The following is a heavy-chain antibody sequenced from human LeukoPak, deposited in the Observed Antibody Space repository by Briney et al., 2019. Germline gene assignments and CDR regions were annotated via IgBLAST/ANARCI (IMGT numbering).Heavy chain of an antibody. Sequence: ASVKVSCEASGYTFTDNYIYWVRQAPGQGLEWMGRINPKTGAANSAQKFQGRVTMTRDTSISTAYMELSRLKSDDTAVYYCARDGSGIAYWGQGTLVTVSS. CDR3: ARDGSGIAY. V-gene: IGHV1-2*06. CDR2: INPKTGAA. CDR1: GYTFTDNY. D-gene: IGHD6-25*01. J-gene: IGHJ4*02.